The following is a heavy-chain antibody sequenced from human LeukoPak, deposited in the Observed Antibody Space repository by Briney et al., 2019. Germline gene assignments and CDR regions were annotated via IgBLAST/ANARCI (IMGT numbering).Heavy chain of an antibody. CDR2: INHSGST. V-gene: IGHV4-34*01. CDR1: GGSFSGYY. CDR3: ARNYYYYMDV. Sequence: SEALSLTCAVYGGSFSGYYWSWIRQPPGKGLEWIGEINHSGSTNYNPSLKSRVTISVDTSKNQFSLKLSSVTAADTAVYYCARNYYYYMDVWGKGTTVTVSS. J-gene: IGHJ6*03.